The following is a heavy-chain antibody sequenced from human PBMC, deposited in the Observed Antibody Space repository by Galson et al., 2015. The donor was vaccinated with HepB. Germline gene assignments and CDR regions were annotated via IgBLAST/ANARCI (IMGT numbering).Heavy chain of an antibody. CDR1: GFTFSSYG. CDR2: ISYDGSNK. Sequence: SLRLSCAASGFTFSSYGMHWVRQAPGKGLEWVAVISYDGSNKYYADSVKGRFTISRDNSKNTLYLQMNSLRAEDTAVYYCARDPAPRPMGYWGQGTLVTVSS. J-gene: IGHJ4*02. D-gene: IGHD2-8*01. V-gene: IGHV3-30*03. CDR3: ARDPAPRPMGY.